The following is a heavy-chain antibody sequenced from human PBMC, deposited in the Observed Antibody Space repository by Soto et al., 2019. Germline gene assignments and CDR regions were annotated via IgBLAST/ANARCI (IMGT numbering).Heavy chain of an antibody. CDR3: ASASQIELGSYPSYYYGMDV. CDR1: GGTFSSYA. D-gene: IGHD3-16*01. J-gene: IGHJ6*02. Sequence: QVQLVQSGAEVKKPGSSVKVSCKASGGTFSSYAISWVRQAPGQGLEWMGGIIPIFGTANYAQKFQGRVTITADESTSTAYMELSSLRSEDTAVYYCASASQIELGSYPSYYYGMDVWGQGTTVTVSS. V-gene: IGHV1-69*01. CDR2: IIPIFGTA.